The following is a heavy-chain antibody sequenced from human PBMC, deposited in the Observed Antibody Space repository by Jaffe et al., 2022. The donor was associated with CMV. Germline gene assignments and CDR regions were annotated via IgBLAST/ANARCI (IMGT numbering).Heavy chain of an antibody. CDR2: IIPILGIA. CDR1: GGTFSSYA. CDR3: ARAGRMYCSSTSCPYYYYYMDV. Sequence: QVQLVQSGAEVKKPGSSVKVSCKASGGTFSSYAISWVRQAPGQGLEWMGRIIPILGIANYAQKFQGRVTITADKSTSTAYMELSSLRSEDTAVYYCARAGRMYCSSTSCPYYYYYMDVWGKGTTVTVSS. D-gene: IGHD2-2*01. J-gene: IGHJ6*03. V-gene: IGHV1-69*09.